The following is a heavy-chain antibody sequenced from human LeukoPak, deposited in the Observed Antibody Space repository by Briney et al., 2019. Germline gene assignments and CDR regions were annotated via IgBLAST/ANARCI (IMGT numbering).Heavy chain of an antibody. V-gene: IGHV4-39*01. J-gene: IGHJ4*02. CDR2: IYYSGTT. CDR3: ARPAVKYSNYYFDY. Sequence: PSETLSLTCTVSGGSISSSSYSWGWIRQPPGKGLEWIGSIYYSGTTYYNPSLKSRVTISVDTSKNQFSLNLSSVTAADTAVYYCARPAVKYSNYYFDYRGQGTLVTVSS. D-gene: IGHD4-11*01. CDR1: GGSISSSSYS.